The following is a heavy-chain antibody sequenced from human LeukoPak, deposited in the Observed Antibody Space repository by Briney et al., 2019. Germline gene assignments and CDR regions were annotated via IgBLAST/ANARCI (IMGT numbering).Heavy chain of an antibody. CDR1: GYTFSSYG. V-gene: IGHV1-18*01. D-gene: IGHD1-1*01. CDR2: ISAYNGNT. CDR3: ARRQGTTLSFDY. J-gene: IGHJ4*02. Sequence: ASVKVSCKASGYTFSSYGISWVRQAPGQGLEWMGWISAYNGNTNYAQKFQGRVTMTTETSTSTAYMELRSLRSDDTAVYYCARRQGTTLSFDYWGQGTLVTVSS.